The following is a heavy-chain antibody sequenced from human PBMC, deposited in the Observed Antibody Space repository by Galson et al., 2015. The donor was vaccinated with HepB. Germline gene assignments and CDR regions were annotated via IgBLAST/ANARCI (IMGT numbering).Heavy chain of an antibody. D-gene: IGHD2-2*02. J-gene: IGHJ5*02. V-gene: IGHV1-69*10. CDR1: GVTFSIYA. CDR2: IIPIFGIA. Sequence: SLKVSCKASGVTFSIYAISWVRQSPGQGLEWMGGIIPIFGIANYAQKFQGRVTITADKSTRTAYMELSSLRSEDTAVYYCARWLNCSSTSCYKGWFDPWGQGTLVTVSS. CDR3: ARWLNCSSTSCYKGWFDP.